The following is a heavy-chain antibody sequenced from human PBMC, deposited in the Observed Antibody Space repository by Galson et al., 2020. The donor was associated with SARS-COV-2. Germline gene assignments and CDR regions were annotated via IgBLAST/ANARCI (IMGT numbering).Heavy chain of an antibody. V-gene: IGHV3-23*01. Sequence: GGSLRLSCVASGFTFSDYAMSWVRQAPGKGLEWVSGITASGGSTKYANSVRGRFTISRDQAKNTVFLEMSSLRVEDTALYYCAKDLQWLVAFDFWGLGTMVTVSS. CDR2: ITASGGST. CDR1: GFTFSDYA. J-gene: IGHJ3*01. D-gene: IGHD6-19*01. CDR3: AKDLQWLVAFDF.